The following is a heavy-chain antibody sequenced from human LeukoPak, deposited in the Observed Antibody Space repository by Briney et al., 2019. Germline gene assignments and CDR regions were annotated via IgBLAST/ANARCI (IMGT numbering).Heavy chain of an antibody. Sequence: GGSLRLSCTASGFTGDYAMSWVRQAPGKGLEWVSAISGSGGSTYYADSVKGRFTISRDNSKNTLYLQMNSLRAEDTAVYYCAKDPHYDSSGYQPYYFDYWGQGTLVTVSS. J-gene: IGHJ4*02. CDR1: GFTGDYA. CDR2: ISGSGGST. D-gene: IGHD3-22*01. CDR3: AKDPHYDSSGYQPYYFDY. V-gene: IGHV3-23*01.